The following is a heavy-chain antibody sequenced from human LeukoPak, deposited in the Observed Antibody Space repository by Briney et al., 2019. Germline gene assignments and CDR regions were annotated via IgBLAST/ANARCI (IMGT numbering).Heavy chain of an antibody. V-gene: IGHV4-34*01. D-gene: IGHD2-2*01. CDR3: ARAKYQLLALDY. J-gene: IGHJ4*02. CDR2: INHSGST. Sequence: SETLSLTCAVYGGSFSGYYWSWIRQPPGKGLEWIGEINHSGSTNYNPSLKRRVTISVDTSKNQFSLKLSSVTAADTAVYYCARAKYQLLALDYWGQGTLVTVSS. CDR1: GGSFSGYY.